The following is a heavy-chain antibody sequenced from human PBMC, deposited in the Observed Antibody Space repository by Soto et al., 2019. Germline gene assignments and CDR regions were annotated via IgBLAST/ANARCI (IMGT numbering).Heavy chain of an antibody. CDR1: GFTFTTSV. Sequence: GSLRLSCAASGFTFTTSVMSWVRQAPGKGLEWVSSISGSGANTYYADSVKGRFSFSRDNSENTLYLQMNSLRAEDTAVYYCEKILSGTTRVFDHWGRGTLVTVSS. CDR2: ISGSGANT. V-gene: IGHV3-23*01. CDR3: EKILSGTTRVFDH. J-gene: IGHJ4*02. D-gene: IGHD1-20*01.